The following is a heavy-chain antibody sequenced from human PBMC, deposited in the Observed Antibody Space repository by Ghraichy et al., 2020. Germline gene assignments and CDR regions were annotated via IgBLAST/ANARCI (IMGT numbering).Heavy chain of an antibody. Sequence: GESLNISCAASGFTFSSYSMNWVRQAPGKGLEWVSSISSTTSYIYYADSVKGRFTISRDNARNSLYLQMNSLRAEDTAVYYCARDDNTSGGTFPFDYWGQGTLVTVSS. V-gene: IGHV3-21*01. CDR3: ARDDNTSGGTFPFDY. D-gene: IGHD2-15*01. J-gene: IGHJ4*02. CDR1: GFTFSSYS. CDR2: ISSTTSYI.